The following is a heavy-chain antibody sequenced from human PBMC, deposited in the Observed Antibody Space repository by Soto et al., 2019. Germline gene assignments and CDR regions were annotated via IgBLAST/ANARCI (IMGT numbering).Heavy chain of an antibody. D-gene: IGHD1-26*01. Sequence: SVKVSCKASGGSFSGYAISWVRQAPGQGLEWMGGIIPIFGSINYARKFQGRVTLTADKSTSTGYMELSGLRSEDTAVYYCATSLVGPTTLGAFDIWGQGTMVTVSS. J-gene: IGHJ3*02. CDR1: GGSFSGYA. V-gene: IGHV1-69*06. CDR2: IIPIFGSI. CDR3: ATSLVGPTTLGAFDI.